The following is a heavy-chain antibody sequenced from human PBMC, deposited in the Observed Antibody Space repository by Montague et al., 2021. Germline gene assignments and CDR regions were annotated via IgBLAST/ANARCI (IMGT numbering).Heavy chain of an antibody. CDR2: INGNSINI. J-gene: IGHJ4*02. CDR1: GFIFNNYV. CDR3: VKDTRDYYPDF. Sequence: SLRLSCAASGFIFNNYVMNWVRQAPGKGLEWVSGINGNSINIDYXDSVKGRFTISRDNAKNSPYLQMNSLRAEDTAFYYCVKDTRDYYPDFWGQGILVTVSS. V-gene: IGHV3-9*01. D-gene: IGHD3-3*01.